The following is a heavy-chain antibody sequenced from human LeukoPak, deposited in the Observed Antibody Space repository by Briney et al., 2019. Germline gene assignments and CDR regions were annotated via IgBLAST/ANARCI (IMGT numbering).Heavy chain of an antibody. CDR2: IYYSGST. Sequence: ASETLSLTCTVSGGSISSYYWSWIRQPPGKGLEWIGYIYYSGSTNYNPSLKSRVTISVDTSKNQFSLKLSSVTAADTAVYYCARVDDSSGYTLGYWGQGTLVTVSS. D-gene: IGHD3-22*01. V-gene: IGHV4-59*01. CDR3: ARVDDSSGYTLGY. CDR1: GGSISSYY. J-gene: IGHJ4*02.